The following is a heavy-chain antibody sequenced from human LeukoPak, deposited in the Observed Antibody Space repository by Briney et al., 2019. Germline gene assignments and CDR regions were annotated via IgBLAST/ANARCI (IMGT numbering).Heavy chain of an antibody. J-gene: IGHJ6*02. CDR3: ARVFFDYYYYGMDV. Sequence: PGGSLRLSCAASGFTLSDYYMSWIRQAPGKGLEWVSYISSSGSTIYYADSVKGRFTISRDNAKNSLYLQMNSLRAEDTAVYYCARVFFDYYYYGMDVWGQGTTVTVSS. CDR2: ISSSGSTI. CDR1: GFTLSDYY. D-gene: IGHD3-3*01. V-gene: IGHV3-11*01.